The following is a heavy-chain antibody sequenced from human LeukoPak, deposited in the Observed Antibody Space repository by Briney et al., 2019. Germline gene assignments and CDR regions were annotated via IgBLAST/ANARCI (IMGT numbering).Heavy chain of an antibody. Sequence: GRSLRLSCAASGFTFSSYGMRWVRQAPGKGLEWVAVISYDGSNKYYADSVKGRFTISRDNSKNTLYLQMNSLRAEDTAVYYCARAPDYDGGYWGQGTLVTVSS. V-gene: IGHV3-30*03. CDR3: ARAPDYDGGY. J-gene: IGHJ4*02. CDR2: ISYDGSNK. CDR1: GFTFSSYG. D-gene: IGHD4-17*01.